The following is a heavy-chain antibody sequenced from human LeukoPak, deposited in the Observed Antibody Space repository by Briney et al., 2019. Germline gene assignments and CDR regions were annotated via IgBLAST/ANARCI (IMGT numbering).Heavy chain of an antibody. Sequence: SETLSLTCTVSGGSISSYYWSWIRQPPGKGLEWIAYMYYSGGTNYNPSLKSRVTMSLDTSRNQFSLKMSTVTAADTAVYYCSREQYTSSGSGWFGMDVWGQGTTVTVSS. J-gene: IGHJ6*02. CDR1: GGSISSYY. CDR3: SREQYTSSGSGWFGMDV. D-gene: IGHD6-19*01. V-gene: IGHV4-59*12. CDR2: MYYSGGT.